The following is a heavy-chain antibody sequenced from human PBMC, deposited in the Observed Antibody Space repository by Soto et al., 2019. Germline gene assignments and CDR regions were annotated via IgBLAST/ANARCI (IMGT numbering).Heavy chain of an antibody. CDR2: IYYSGST. CDR3: VCLSTYSYTMDV. D-gene: IGHD3-16*02. V-gene: IGHV4-39*01. CDR1: GGSISSSTYY. J-gene: IGHJ6*02. Sequence: SETLSLTCTVSGGSISSSTYYWGWIRQPPGKGLEWIGIIYYSGSTYYNPSLKSRLTISVDTSKNQFSLKVTSVTAADTSIYYCVCLSTYSYTMDVWGQGTTVTVSS.